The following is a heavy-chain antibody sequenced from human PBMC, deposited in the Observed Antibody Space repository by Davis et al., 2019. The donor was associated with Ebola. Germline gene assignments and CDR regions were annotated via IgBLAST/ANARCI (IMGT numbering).Heavy chain of an antibody. CDR3: ARGVELVNDAFDI. CDR2: IWYDGSNK. J-gene: IGHJ3*02. CDR1: GFTFSSYG. V-gene: IGHV3-33*01. Sequence: PGGSLRLSCAASGFTFSSYGMHWVRQAPGKGLEWVAVIWYDGSNKYYADSVKGRFTISRDNSKNTLYLQMNSLRAEDTAVYYCARGVELVNDAFDIWGQGTMVTVSS. D-gene: IGHD6-6*01.